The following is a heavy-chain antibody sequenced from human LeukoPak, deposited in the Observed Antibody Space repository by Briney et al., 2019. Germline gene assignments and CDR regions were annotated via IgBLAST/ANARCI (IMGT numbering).Heavy chain of an antibody. V-gene: IGHV4-34*01. Sequence: SDTLTLTCAVYGGSFSGYYWSWIRQPPGKGLEWIGEINHSGSTNYNPSLKSRVTISVDTSKNQFSLKLSSVTAADTAVYYCARGRNWNDVWGQGTLVTVSS. CDR3: ARGRNWNDV. J-gene: IGHJ4*02. CDR2: INHSGST. D-gene: IGHD1-1*01. CDR1: GGSFSGYY.